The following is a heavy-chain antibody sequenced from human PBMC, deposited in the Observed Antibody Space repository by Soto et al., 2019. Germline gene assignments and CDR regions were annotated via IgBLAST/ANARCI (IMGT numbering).Heavy chain of an antibody. CDR3: AKLGPYYDYVWGSYRSHAFDI. D-gene: IGHD3-16*02. Sequence: PVGSLRLSCAASGFTFSSYAMSWVRQAPGKGLEWVSAISGSGGSTYYADSVKGRFTISRDNSKNTLYLQMNSLRAEDTAVYYCAKLGPYYDYVWGSYRSHAFDIWGQGTMVTVSS. J-gene: IGHJ3*02. V-gene: IGHV3-23*01. CDR1: GFTFSSYA. CDR2: ISGSGGST.